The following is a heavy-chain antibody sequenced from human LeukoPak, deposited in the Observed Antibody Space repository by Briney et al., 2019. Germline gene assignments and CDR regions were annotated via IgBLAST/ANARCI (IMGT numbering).Heavy chain of an antibody. J-gene: IGHJ4*02. Sequence: VASVKVSCKASGYTFTSYDINWVRQATGQGLEWMGWMNPNSGNTGYAQKFQGRVTMTRNTSISTAYMELSSLRSEDTAVYYCAREEVVIPAGPFDYWGQGTLVTVSS. V-gene: IGHV1-8*01. CDR2: MNPNSGNT. CDR1: GYTFTSYD. CDR3: AREEVVIPAGPFDY. D-gene: IGHD3-22*01.